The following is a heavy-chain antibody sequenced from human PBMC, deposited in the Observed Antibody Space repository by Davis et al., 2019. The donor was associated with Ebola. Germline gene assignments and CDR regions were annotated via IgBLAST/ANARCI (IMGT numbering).Heavy chain of an antibody. V-gene: IGHV4-34*01. CDR1: GGSFSGYY. J-gene: IGHJ5*02. D-gene: IGHD3-3*01. CDR3: ARGPLRFLEWLPPHNWFDP. Sequence: SETLSLTCAVYGGSFSGYYWSWIRQPPGKGLEWIGEINHSGSTNYNPSLKSRVTISVDTSENQFSLKLSSVTAADTAVYYCARGPLRFLEWLPPHNWFDPWGQGTLVTVSS. CDR2: INHSGST.